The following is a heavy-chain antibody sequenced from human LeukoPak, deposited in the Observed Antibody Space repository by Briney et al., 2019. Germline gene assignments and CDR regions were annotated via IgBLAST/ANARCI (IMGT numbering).Heavy chain of an antibody. Sequence: SETLSLTCTVSGYSISSGYYWGWIRQPPGKGLEWIGSIYHSGSTYYNPSLKSRVTISVDTSKNQFSLKLSSVTAADTAVYYCARRIYGNDAFDIWGQGTTVTVSS. V-gene: IGHV4-38-2*02. J-gene: IGHJ3*02. CDR1: GYSISSGYY. CDR3: ARRIYGNDAFDI. CDR2: IYHSGST. D-gene: IGHD4-17*01.